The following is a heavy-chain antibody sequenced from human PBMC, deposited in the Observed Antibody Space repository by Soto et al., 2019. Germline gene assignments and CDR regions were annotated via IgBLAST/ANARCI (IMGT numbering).Heavy chain of an antibody. Sequence: EASVKVSCKASGYTFTSYAMHWVRQAPGQRLEWMGWINAGNGNTKYSQKFQGRVTITRDTSASTAYMELSSLRSEDTAVYYCARVAGTTLFDPWGQGTLVTVSS. V-gene: IGHV1-3*01. J-gene: IGHJ5*02. CDR3: ARVAGTTLFDP. CDR1: GYTFTSYA. CDR2: INAGNGNT. D-gene: IGHD1-7*01.